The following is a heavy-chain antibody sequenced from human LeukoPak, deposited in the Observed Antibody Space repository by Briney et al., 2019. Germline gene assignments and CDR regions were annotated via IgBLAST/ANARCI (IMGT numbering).Heavy chain of an antibody. Sequence: PGGSLRLSCAASGFTFDDYAMHWVRQAPGKGLEWVSLISGDGGSTYYADSVKGRFTISRDNSKNSLYLQMNSLRTEDTALYYCAKDLGDYVWGSYRPPRGFFDYWGQGTLVTVSS. CDR3: AKDLGDYVWGSYRPPRGFFDY. D-gene: IGHD3-16*02. CDR2: ISGDGGST. CDR1: GFTFDDYA. J-gene: IGHJ4*02. V-gene: IGHV3-43*02.